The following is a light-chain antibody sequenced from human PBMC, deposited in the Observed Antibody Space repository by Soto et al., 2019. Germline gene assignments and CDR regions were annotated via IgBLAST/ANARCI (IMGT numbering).Light chain of an antibody. J-gene: IGLJ1*01. V-gene: IGLV2-14*01. CDR2: AVS. Sequence: QSALTQPASVSGSPGQSITISCTGTSSDVGLYDYVSWYQQHPGKAPQLMIYAVSNRPSGVSNRFSASKSGNTASLTVSGLQADDEADYYCSSYAGNNNYVFGTGTKVTVL. CDR1: SSDVGLYDY. CDR3: SSYAGNNNYV.